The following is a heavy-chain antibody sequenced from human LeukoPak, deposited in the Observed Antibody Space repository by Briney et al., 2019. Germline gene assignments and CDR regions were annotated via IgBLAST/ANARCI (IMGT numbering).Heavy chain of an antibody. V-gene: IGHV3-20*04. D-gene: IGHD6-19*01. CDR3: ARDPSGWYFVDY. CDR1: GFTFDDYG. J-gene: IGHJ4*02. CDR2: INWNGGST. Sequence: GGSLRLSCAASGFTFDDYGMSWVRQAPGKGLEWVSGINWNGGSTGYAESMKGRLTISRDNSRNTVYMQMSSLRTEDTAVYYCARDPSGWYFVDYWGQGTLVTVSS.